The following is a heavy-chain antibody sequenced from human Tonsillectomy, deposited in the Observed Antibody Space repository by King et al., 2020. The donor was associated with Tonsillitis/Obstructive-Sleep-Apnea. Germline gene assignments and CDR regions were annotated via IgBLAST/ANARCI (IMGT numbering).Heavy chain of an antibody. J-gene: IGHJ4*02. D-gene: IGHD3-16*02. V-gene: IGHV3-49*05. CDR3: ARDNDYIWGSYRPLFDY. CDR1: GFTFGDYA. CDR2: IRSKAYGGTT. Sequence: VQLVESGGGLVKPGRSLRLSCTASGFTFGDYAMTWFRQAPGKGLEWVGFIRSKAYGGTTEYAASVKGRFTISRDDSKSIAYLQMKSLKTEDTAVYYCARDNDYIWGSYRPLFDYWGQGTLVTVSS.